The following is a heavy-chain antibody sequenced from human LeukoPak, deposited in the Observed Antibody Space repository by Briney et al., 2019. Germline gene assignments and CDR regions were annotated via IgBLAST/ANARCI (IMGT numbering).Heavy chain of an antibody. CDR2: ISAYNGNT. Sequence: GASVKVSCKASGYTFTSYGISWVRQAPGQGLEWMGWISAYNGNTNYAQKLQGRVTMTTDTSTSTAYMELRSLRSDDTAVYYCARTPPTVTTSTPLHYYYYYYMDVWGKGTTVTVTS. CDR3: ARTPPTVTTSTPLHYYYYYYMDV. J-gene: IGHJ6*03. V-gene: IGHV1-18*01. CDR1: GYTFTSYG. D-gene: IGHD4-11*01.